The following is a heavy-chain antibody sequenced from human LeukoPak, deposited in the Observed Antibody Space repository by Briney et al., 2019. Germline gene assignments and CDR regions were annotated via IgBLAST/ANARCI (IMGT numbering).Heavy chain of an antibody. J-gene: IGHJ4*02. CDR2: IKQDGSEK. CDR3: ARGTIAAAGYYYFDF. CDR1: GFTLTSDW. Sequence: SLRLSCAPSGFTLTSDWTSWVRQAPGKGREWVANIKQDGSEKCCVDSVKGRFTISRDNAKNSLYLQMKSLRAEDTAVYYCARGTIAAAGYYYFDFWGQGTQVTVSS. D-gene: IGHD6-13*01. V-gene: IGHV3-7*04.